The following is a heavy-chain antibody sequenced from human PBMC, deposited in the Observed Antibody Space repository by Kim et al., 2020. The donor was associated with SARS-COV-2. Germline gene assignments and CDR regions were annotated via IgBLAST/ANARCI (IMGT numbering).Heavy chain of an antibody. D-gene: IGHD1-26*01. V-gene: IGHV4-59*08. CDR1: GGSISGYY. CDR2: IYYPRST. CDR3: ARHDIVVGVTRGLHWFDP. J-gene: IGHJ5*02. Sequence: SETLSLTCTVSGGSISGYYWSWIRQPPGKGLEWIGYIYYPRSTTYNPSLNSRVTISLDTSKNQFSLKLSSVTAADTAVYFCARHDIVVGVTRGLHWFDPWGQGTLVTVSS.